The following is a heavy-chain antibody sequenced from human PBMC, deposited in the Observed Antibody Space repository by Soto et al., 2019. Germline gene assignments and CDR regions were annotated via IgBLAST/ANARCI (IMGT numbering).Heavy chain of an antibody. V-gene: IGHV1-18*04. Sequence: GASVKVSCKASVFTSSGISWVRQAPGQRLEWMGWISTHNGNTICAQKFQGRVIMTMDTSTTTVYMELRSLRPDDTAVYLCAREGILGLFDAYDLWGQGTMVTVSS. CDR3: AREGILGLFDAYDL. CDR2: ISTHNGNT. D-gene: IGHD3-10*01. CDR1: VFTSSG. J-gene: IGHJ3*01.